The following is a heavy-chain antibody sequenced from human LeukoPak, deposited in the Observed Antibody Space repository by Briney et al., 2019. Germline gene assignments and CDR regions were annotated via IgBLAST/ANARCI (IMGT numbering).Heavy chain of an antibody. CDR3: ARVGIAAGYNWFDP. D-gene: IGHD6-13*01. Sequence: SETLSLTCSVSGGSISSYYWSWIRHPPGEGLEWIGYIYYSGSTNYNPSLKSRVTISVDTSKNQFSLKLSSVTAADTAVYYCARVGIAAGYNWFDPWGQGTLVTVSS. V-gene: IGHV4-59*01. CDR2: IYYSGST. J-gene: IGHJ5*02. CDR1: GGSISSYY.